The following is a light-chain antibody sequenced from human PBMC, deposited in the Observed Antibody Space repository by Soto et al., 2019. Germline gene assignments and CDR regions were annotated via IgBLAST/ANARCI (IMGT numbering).Light chain of an antibody. CDR2: AAS. CDR1: QSINRY. CDR3: QQYNSYSWT. J-gene: IGKJ1*01. Sequence: DIQMTQSPSSLSASVGDRVTITCRASQSINRYINWYQQKSGKAPKLLINAASSLQSGVPSRFSGSGSGTEFTLTISSLQPDDFATYYCQQYNSYSWTFGQGTKVDIK. V-gene: IGKV1-39*01.